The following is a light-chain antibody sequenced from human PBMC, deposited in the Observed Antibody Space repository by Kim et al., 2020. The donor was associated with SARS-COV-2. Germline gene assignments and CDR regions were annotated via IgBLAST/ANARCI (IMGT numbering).Light chain of an antibody. CDR3: QQYDNIPIFT. CDR2: DAS. CDR1: QDISNY. Sequence: SVGDRVTITCQASQDISNYLNWYQQKPGKAPKLLIYDASNLETGVPSRFSGSGSGTDFTFTISSLQPEDIATYYCQQYDNIPIFTFGPGTKVDIK. V-gene: IGKV1-33*01. J-gene: IGKJ3*01.